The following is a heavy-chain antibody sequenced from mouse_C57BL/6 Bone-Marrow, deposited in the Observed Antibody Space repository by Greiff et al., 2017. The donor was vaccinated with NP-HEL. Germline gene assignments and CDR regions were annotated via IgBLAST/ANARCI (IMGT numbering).Heavy chain of an antibody. CDR3: ARSYCSNVGGYAY. J-gene: IGHJ3*01. Sequence: QVQLKESGPGLVAPSQSLSITCTVSGFSLTSYAISWVRQPPGKGLEWLGVICTGGGTNYNSALKSRPSTSKDNTKSQIFLKMNSLQAEDTARYYCARSYCSNVGGYAYWGQGTLVTVSA. CDR2: ICTGGGT. D-gene: IGHD2-5*01. V-gene: IGHV2-9-1*01. CDR1: GFSLTSYA.